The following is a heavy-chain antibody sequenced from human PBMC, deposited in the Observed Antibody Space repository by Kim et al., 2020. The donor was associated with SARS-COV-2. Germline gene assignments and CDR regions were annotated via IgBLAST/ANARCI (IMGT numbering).Heavy chain of an antibody. CDR1: GGSISSSSYY. CDR2: IYYSGST. J-gene: IGHJ4*02. V-gene: IGHV4-39*07. Sequence: SETLSLTCTVSGGSISSSSYYWGWIRQPPGKGLEWIGSIYYSGSTYYNPSLKSRVTISVDTSKNQFSLKLSSVTAADTAVYYCARGFFDWLSPFDYWGQGTLVTVSS. D-gene: IGHD3-9*01. CDR3: ARGFFDWLSPFDY.